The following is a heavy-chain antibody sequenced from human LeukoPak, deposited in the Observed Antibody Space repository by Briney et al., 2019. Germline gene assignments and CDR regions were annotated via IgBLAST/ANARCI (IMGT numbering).Heavy chain of an antibody. CDR2: ISAYNGNT. CDR1: GYTFTSYG. J-gene: IGHJ4*02. CDR3: ARDLSLVVSNPLDY. Sequence: SVKVSCKASGYTFTSYGISWVRQAPGQGLEWMGWISAYNGNTNYAQKLQGRVTMTTDTSTSTAYMELRSLRSDDTAVYYCARDLSLVVSNPLDYWGQGTLVTVSS. V-gene: IGHV1-18*01. D-gene: IGHD3-22*01.